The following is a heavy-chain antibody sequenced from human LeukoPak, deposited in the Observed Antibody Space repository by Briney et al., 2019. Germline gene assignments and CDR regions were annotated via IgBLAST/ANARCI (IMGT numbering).Heavy chain of an antibody. V-gene: IGHV1-2*02. CDR2: INPNSGGT. CDR3: ARDMIVVVPAARGKDY. CDR1: GYTFTGYY. J-gene: IGHJ4*02. D-gene: IGHD2-2*01. Sequence: ASVKVSCKASGYTFTGYYMHWVRQAPGQGLEWMGWINPNSGGTNYAQKFQGRVTMTRDTSISTAYMELSRLRSDDTAVYYCARDMIVVVPAARGKDYWGQGTLVTVSS.